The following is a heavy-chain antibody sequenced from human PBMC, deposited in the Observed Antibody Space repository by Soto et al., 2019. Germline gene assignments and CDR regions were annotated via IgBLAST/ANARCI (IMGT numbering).Heavy chain of an antibody. CDR2: IDPRSGGT. Sequence: HVQLVQSGTEVKKPGASVRVSCMVSGYPFTTYYIHWVRQAPGQGLEWMGWIDPRSGGTVYEQKFQGRVTMTRDTSISTVYMDLSGLTSDDTALYYCATDDEGIFPYWGQGSLVNVSS. V-gene: IGHV1-2*02. D-gene: IGHD3-10*01. CDR1: GYPFTTYY. J-gene: IGHJ4*02. CDR3: ATDDEGIFPY.